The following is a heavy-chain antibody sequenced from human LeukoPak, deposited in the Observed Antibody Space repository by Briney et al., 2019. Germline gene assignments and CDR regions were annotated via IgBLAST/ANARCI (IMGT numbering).Heavy chain of an antibody. Sequence: PGGSLRLSCAASGFTFSSYWMSWVRQAPGKGLEWVANMKQDGSEKYYVDSVKGRFTISRDNAKNSLYLQMNSLRAEDTAVYYCARGGITMIVVAYDAFDIWGQGTMVTVSS. V-gene: IGHV3-7*01. CDR1: GFTFSSYW. J-gene: IGHJ3*02. CDR3: ARGGITMIVVAYDAFDI. D-gene: IGHD3-22*01. CDR2: MKQDGSEK.